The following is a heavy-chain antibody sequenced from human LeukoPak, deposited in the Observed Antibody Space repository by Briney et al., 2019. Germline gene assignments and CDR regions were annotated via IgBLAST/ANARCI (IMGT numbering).Heavy chain of an antibody. D-gene: IGHD3-10*01. CDR2: ISHSWTT. CDR1: GYSLSSGYF. V-gene: IGHV4-38-2*02. J-gene: IGHJ4*02. CDR3: ARVYYHGSGSNYFDF. Sequence: SETLSLTCTVSGYSLSSGYFWGWIRQTPGQGPEWIWSISHSWTTYYNPSLKSRVTISVDTSKNQFSLNLSSVTAADTAVYYCARVYYHGSGSNYFDFWGQGTLVTVSS.